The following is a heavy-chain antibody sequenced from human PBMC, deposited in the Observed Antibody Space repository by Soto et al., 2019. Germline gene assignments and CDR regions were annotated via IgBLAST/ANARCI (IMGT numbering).Heavy chain of an antibody. CDR2: MYFGGLF. D-gene: IGHD3-22*01. Sequence: QLHLQESGPGLVKSSETLSLTCSVSGDSVSTGYWSWIRQPPGKGLEWIGFMYFGGLFNYNPSLPRRGPMSVETSTNEFVMTMRSVTAADASVYYCAKSYYDATGFAGDTWGQGTLVTVSS. J-gene: IGHJ5*02. V-gene: IGHV4-59*02. CDR1: GDSVSTGY. CDR3: AKSYYDATGFAGDT.